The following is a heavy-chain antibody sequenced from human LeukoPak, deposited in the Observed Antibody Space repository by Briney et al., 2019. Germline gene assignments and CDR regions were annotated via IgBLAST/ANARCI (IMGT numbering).Heavy chain of an antibody. J-gene: IGHJ5*02. CDR2: ISNDGSTK. Sequence: GGSLRLSCVASGFTFSNYGMHWVRQAPGRGLEWVAVISNDGSTKYYADSVKGRFTISRENFRNTLYLQMNSLRAEDTAVYYCAKDPHGDYGWFDPWGQGTLVTVSS. CDR3: AKDPHGDYGWFDP. D-gene: IGHD4-17*01. CDR1: GFTFSNYG. V-gene: IGHV3-30*18.